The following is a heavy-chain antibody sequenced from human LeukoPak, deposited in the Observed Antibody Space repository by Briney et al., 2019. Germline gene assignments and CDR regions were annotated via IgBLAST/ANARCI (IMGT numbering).Heavy chain of an antibody. Sequence: ASVKVSCKASGYTFTSYGISWVRQAPGQGLEWMGWISAYNGNTNYAQKLQGRVTMTTDTSTSTAYMELRRLRSDDTAVYYCARTGYCSGGSCYSYYYYYMDVWGKGTTVTISS. CDR3: ARTGYCSGGSCYSYYYYYMDV. CDR2: ISAYNGNT. D-gene: IGHD2-15*01. CDR1: GYTFTSYG. J-gene: IGHJ6*03. V-gene: IGHV1-18*01.